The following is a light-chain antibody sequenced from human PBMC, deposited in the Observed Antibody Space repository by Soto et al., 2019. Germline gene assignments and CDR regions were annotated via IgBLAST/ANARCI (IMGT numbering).Light chain of an antibody. CDR3: QQYNEWPPFT. Sequence: EVVLTQSPGTLSLSPGERATVSCRASQIVSRNYLAWYQKKPGQAPRLLIYGASTRATGIPDRFTGSGSGTDFTLTITRLEPEDFAVYYCQQYNEWPPFTFGQGTRRRL. J-gene: IGKJ5*01. CDR2: GAS. V-gene: IGKV3-20*01. CDR1: QIVSRNY.